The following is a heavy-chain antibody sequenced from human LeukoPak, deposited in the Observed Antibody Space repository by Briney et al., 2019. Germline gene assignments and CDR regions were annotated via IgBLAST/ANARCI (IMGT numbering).Heavy chain of an antibody. CDR3: ARGPCSSTSCAIPGDYYYMDV. V-gene: IGHV4-34*01. J-gene: IGHJ6*03. Sequence: SETLSLTCVVYNGSFSDFYWSWLRRPLGQGLEWIGEINHSGNTNYNPSLKSRVTISINTSKNHFSLSLSSVTAADTAVYYCARGPCSSTSCAIPGDYYYMDVWGNGTTVTVSS. CDR2: INHSGNT. D-gene: IGHD2-2*01. CDR1: NGSFSDFY.